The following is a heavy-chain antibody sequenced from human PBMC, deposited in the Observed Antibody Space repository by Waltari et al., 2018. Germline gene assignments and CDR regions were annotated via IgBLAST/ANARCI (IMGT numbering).Heavy chain of an antibody. D-gene: IGHD3-22*01. CDR2: IYHLGNT. J-gene: IGHJ4*02. V-gene: IGHV4-38-2*02. Sequence: QVQLQESGPGLVKPSGTLSLTCSVSEYSISTGFYWGWVRQTPGKGLGWIGSIYHLGNTRYTPPLNSRAAVSMDMSKNQFSLRLTAVTAADTAVYYCARHRLDRGDSFDFWGQGVLVTVSS. CDR1: EYSISTGFY. CDR3: ARHRLDRGDSFDF.